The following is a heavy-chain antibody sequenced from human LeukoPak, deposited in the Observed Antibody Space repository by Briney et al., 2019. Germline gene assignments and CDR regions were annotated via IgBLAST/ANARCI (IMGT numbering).Heavy chain of an antibody. J-gene: IGHJ5*02. D-gene: IGHD3-3*01. Sequence: GGSLRLSCAASGFTFSNAWMSWVRQAPGKGLEWVSAISGSGGSTYYADSVKGRFTISRDNSKNTLYLQMNSLRAEDTAVYYCAKEPRPYYDFWSGYYHNNWFDPWGQGTLVTVSS. CDR1: GFTFSNAW. V-gene: IGHV3-23*01. CDR2: ISGSGGST. CDR3: AKEPRPYYDFWSGYYHNNWFDP.